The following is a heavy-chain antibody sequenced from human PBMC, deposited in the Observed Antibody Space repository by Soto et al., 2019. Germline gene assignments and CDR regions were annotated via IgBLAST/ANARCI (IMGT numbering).Heavy chain of an antibody. V-gene: IGHV1-18*01. D-gene: IGHD2-15*01. CDR1: GYTFTTYG. Sequence: QIPLVQSGAEVKKPGASVKVSCKASGYTFTTYGITWVRQAPGQGLEWMGWIRAYNNNTNYAQRFQGRVTMTTDPSTSTAHMELTSLRSDDTAVYYCAREISSMAADIFNIWGQGTMVTVSS. J-gene: IGHJ3*02. CDR3: AREISSMAADIFNI. CDR2: IRAYNNNT.